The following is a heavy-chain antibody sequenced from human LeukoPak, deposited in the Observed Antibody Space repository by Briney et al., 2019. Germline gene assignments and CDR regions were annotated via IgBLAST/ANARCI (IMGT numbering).Heavy chain of an antibody. J-gene: IGHJ6*03. CDR2: INPNSGGT. D-gene: IGHD1-7*01. CDR3: ARAITGTTYYYYYYMDV. CDR1: GYTFTGYY. Sequence: GASVKVSCKASGYTFTGYYMHWVRQAPGQGLEWMGWINPNSGGTNYARKFQGRVTMTRDTSISTAYMELSRLRSDDTAVYYCARAITGTTYYYYYYMDVWGKGTTVTVSS. V-gene: IGHV1-2*02.